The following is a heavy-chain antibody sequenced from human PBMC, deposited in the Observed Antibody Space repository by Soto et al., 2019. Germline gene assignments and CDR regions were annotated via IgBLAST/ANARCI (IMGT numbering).Heavy chain of an antibody. Sequence: GSLRLSCAASGFTFSSYSMNWVRQAPGKGLEWVSYISSSSSTIYYADSVKGRFTISRDNAKNSLYLQMNSLRDEDTAVYYCARILAGSYFGAHYYGMDVWGQGTTVTVSS. J-gene: IGHJ6*02. D-gene: IGHD1-26*01. CDR3: ARILAGSYFGAHYYGMDV. CDR2: ISSSSSTI. V-gene: IGHV3-48*02. CDR1: GFTFSSYS.